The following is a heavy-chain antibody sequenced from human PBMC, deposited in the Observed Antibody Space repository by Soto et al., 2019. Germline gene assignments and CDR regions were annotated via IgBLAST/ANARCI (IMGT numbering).Heavy chain of an antibody. D-gene: IGHD3-22*01. V-gene: IGHV1-18*01. J-gene: IGHJ6*02. CDR2: INTYNGNT. CDR1: GYTFTSYG. Sequence: ASVKVSCKASGYTFTSYGISWVRQAPGQGLEWMGWINTYNGNTNYAQNLQGRVNMTTDTSTKTAYMELRSLRSDDTAMYYCARGGYYDSSGSRNYYYYGMNVWGQGTTVTVSS. CDR3: ARGGYYDSSGSRNYYYYGMNV.